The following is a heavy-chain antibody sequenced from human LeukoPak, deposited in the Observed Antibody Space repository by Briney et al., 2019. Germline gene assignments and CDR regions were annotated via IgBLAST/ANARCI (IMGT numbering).Heavy chain of an antibody. Sequence: SVKVSCKASGGTFSSYAISWVRQAPGQGLEWMGGIIPIFGTANYAQKFQGRVTITTDESTSTAYMELSSLRSEDTAVYYCASIYDFWSGYLGHDAFDIWGQGTMVTVSS. V-gene: IGHV1-69*05. J-gene: IGHJ3*02. CDR3: ASIYDFWSGYLGHDAFDI. CDR2: IIPIFGTA. CDR1: GGTFSSYA. D-gene: IGHD3-3*01.